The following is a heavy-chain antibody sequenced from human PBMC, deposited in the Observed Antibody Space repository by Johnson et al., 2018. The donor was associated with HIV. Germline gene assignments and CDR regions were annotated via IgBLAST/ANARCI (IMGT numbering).Heavy chain of an antibody. V-gene: IGHV3-33*06. CDR1: GFIFSSYG. D-gene: IGHD1-26*01. CDR3: AKDLIELQGAFDI. J-gene: IGHJ3*02. CDR2: IWSDGSNK. Sequence: QVQLVESGGGVVQPGRSVRLSCAASGFIFSSYGMHWVRQAPGKGLEWVAVIWSDGSNKYYADSVKGRFTISRDNSKNTLYLQMNSLRAEDTAVYYCAKDLIELQGAFDIWGQGTMVTVSS.